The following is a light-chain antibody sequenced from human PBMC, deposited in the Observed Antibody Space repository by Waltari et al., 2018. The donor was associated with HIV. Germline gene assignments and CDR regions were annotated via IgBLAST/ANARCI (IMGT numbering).Light chain of an antibody. CDR1: QNVNIK. CDR2: AAS. CDR3: QQYDTWPLT. Sequence: ETVMTQSPATLSVSPGERATLSCRASQNVNIKLAWYQHKPGQAPSLLIYAASTRATGIPASFSGSGSGTEFTLTISSLQSEDVAVYYCQQYDTWPLTFGGGTKVEI. V-gene: IGKV3D-15*01. J-gene: IGKJ4*01.